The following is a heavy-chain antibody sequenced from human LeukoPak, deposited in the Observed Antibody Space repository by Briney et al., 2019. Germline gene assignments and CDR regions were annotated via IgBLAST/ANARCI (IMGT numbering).Heavy chain of an antibody. CDR3: AKVYYDTQDH. V-gene: IGHV3-9*01. J-gene: IGHJ4*02. Sequence: GGSLRLSCAASGFTFDDYAMHWVRQAPGKGLEWVSGISWNSGSIGYADCVKGRFTISRHNSKNTLYLQMNSLRAEDTAVYYCAKVYYDTQDHWGQGTLVTVSS. CDR1: GFTFDDYA. D-gene: IGHD3-22*01. CDR2: ISWNSGSI.